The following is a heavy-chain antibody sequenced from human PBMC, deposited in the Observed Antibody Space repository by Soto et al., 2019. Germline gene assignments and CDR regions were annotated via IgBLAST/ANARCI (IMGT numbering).Heavy chain of an antibody. CDR3: GTTRPKGYSSSWSEDDYYYYYGMDV. J-gene: IGHJ6*02. V-gene: IGHV5-51*01. CDR1: GYSFTSYW. CDR2: IYPGDSDT. D-gene: IGHD6-13*01. Sequence: GESLKISCKGSGYSFTSYWIGWVRQMPGKGLEWMGIIYPGDSDTRYGPSFQGQVTISADKSISTAYLQWSSLKASDTAMYYCGTTRPKGYSSSWSEDDYYYYYGMDVWGQGTTVTVSS.